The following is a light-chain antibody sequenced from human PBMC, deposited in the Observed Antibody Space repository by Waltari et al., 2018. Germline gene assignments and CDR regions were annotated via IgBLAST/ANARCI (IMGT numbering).Light chain of an antibody. J-gene: IGKJ3*01. V-gene: IGKV1-6*01. CDR2: TAS. Sequence: AIQLTQSPSSVSASVGERVTITCRSTQGIGNDLGWYQQKPGKAPMLLIYTASSLQSGVPSRFSGSGSGTDFTLTISSLQPEDFATYYCLQDYNYPFTFGPGTKVDIK. CDR1: QGIGND. CDR3: LQDYNYPFT.